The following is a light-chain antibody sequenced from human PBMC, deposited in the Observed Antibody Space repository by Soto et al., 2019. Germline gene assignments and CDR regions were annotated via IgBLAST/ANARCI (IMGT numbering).Light chain of an antibody. V-gene: IGLV1-40*01. CDR2: GNS. Sequence: QSVLTQPPSVSGAPGQRVTISCTGSSSNIGAGYDVHWYQQLPGTAPKLLIYGNSNRPSGVPDRFSGSKSGNTASLTDSWLQAEDEADYYCRSYAGSNKYVVFGGGTKLTVL. CDR1: SSNIGAGYD. CDR3: RSYAGSNKYVV. J-gene: IGLJ2*01.